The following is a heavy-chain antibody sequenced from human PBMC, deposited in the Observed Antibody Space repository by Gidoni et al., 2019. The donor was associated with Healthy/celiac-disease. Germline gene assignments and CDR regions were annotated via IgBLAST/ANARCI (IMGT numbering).Heavy chain of an antibody. V-gene: IGHV4-34*01. CDR3: ATRGYSYGYLGRYFDY. Sequence: QVQLQQWGAGLLTPSETLSLTCAVYGGSFSGYYWSWIRQPPGKGLEWIGEINHSGSTNYNPSLKSRVTISVDTSKNQFSLKLSSVTAADTAVYYCATRGYSYGYLGRYFDYWGQGTLVTVSS. CDR2: INHSGST. J-gene: IGHJ4*02. CDR1: GGSFSGYY. D-gene: IGHD5-18*01.